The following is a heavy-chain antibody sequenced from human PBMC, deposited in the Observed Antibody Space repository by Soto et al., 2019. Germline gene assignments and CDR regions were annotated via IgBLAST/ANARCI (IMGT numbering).Heavy chain of an antibody. D-gene: IGHD5-18*01. V-gene: IGHV3-30*18. CDR3: AKDRRGYSYGYPFDY. CDR2: ISYDGSNR. J-gene: IGHJ4*02. CDR1: GFTYSSSG. Sequence: GSSLRLFCASSGFTYSSSGMLWVRQAPGKGLEWVAVISYDGSNRYYADSVKGRFTISRDNSKNTLYLQMNSLRAEDTAVYYCAKDRRGYSYGYPFDYWGQGTLVTSPQ.